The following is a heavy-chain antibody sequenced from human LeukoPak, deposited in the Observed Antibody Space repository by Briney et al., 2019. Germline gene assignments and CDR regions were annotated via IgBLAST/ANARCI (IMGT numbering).Heavy chain of an antibody. J-gene: IGHJ6*02. D-gene: IGHD3-10*01. CDR2: IKSKTDGGTT. V-gene: IGHV3-15*07. CDR3: TTTIGWFGELLSYYYYGMDV. Sequence: GGSLRLSCAASGFTFSNAWMNWVRQAPGKGLEWVGRIKSKTDGGTTDYAAPVKGRFTISRDDSKNTLYLQMNSPKTEDTAVYYCTTTIGWFGELLSYYYYGMDVWGQGTTVTVSS. CDR1: GFTFSNAW.